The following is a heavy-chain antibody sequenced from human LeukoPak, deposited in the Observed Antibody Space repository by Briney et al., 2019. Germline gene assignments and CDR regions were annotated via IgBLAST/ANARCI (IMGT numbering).Heavy chain of an antibody. CDR1: GGTICSGRYY. CDR3: EREHYDILTGYYSGWFDP. J-gene: IGHJ5*02. Sequence: SETLSLTCSVSGGTICSGRYYWSWIRQPAGKGLEWIGRNYTTGSTNYNPSLQSRVTISLDTSKNQFSLKLSSVTAADTAVYYCEREHYDILTGYYSGWFDPWGQGTLVTVSS. V-gene: IGHV4-61*02. D-gene: IGHD3-9*01. CDR2: NYTTGST.